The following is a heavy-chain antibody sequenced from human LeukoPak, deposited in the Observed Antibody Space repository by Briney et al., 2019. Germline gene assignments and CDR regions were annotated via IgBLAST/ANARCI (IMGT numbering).Heavy chain of an antibody. V-gene: IGHV3-30*04. J-gene: IGHJ3*02. CDR2: ISYDGSNR. Sequence: GGSLRLSCAASGFTFSSYAMHWVRQAPGKGLEWVAVISYDGSNRNYADSVKGRFTISRDNSKNTLYLQMNSLRAEDTAVYYCARDTVTATHNAFDIWGQGTMVTVSS. D-gene: IGHD4-17*01. CDR3: ARDTVTATHNAFDI. CDR1: GFTFSSYA.